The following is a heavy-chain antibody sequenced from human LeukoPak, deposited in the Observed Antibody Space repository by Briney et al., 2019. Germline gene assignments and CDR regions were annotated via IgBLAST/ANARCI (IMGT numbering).Heavy chain of an antibody. CDR2: INIGGTTT. J-gene: IGHJ5*02. V-gene: IGHV3-11*01. CDR3: TTDGGVCDT. Sequence: GGSLTLSCAASGFTFNDYYLSWIRQAPGKGLEWLSYINIGGTTTHYASSVKGQFTISRDNAKECLYLEMNYLRAKHTAVYYCTTDGGVCDTWGQGDLVTVSS. CDR1: GFTFNDYY. D-gene: IGHD6-25*01.